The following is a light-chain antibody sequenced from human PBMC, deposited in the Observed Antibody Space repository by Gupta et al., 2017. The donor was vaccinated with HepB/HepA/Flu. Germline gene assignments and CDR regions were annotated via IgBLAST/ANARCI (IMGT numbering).Light chain of an antibody. CDR1: QTLLHRDGYHF. CDR3: RQTLDTPYT. J-gene: IGKJ2*01. V-gene: IGKV2-28*01. CDR2: VAS. Sequence: IVMTQSPLSLAVTPGELASISCRSSQTLLHRDGYHFLNWHVQKPGQSPHLLIYVASSRASGVPDRFNGSGSGTDFTLFISRVEAEDVGIYFCRQTLDTPYTFGQGTKLEI.